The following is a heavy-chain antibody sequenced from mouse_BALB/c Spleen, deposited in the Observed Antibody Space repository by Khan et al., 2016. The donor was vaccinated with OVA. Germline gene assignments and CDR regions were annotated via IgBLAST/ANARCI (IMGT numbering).Heavy chain of an antibody. CDR3: ARISSYWYSDF. J-gene: IGHJ1*01. CDR1: GFTFTNYG. D-gene: IGHD6-2*01. Sequence: QIQLVQSGPELKKPGETVKISCKASGFTFTNYGMNWVKQAPGKDLKWMGWINTYTGEPKYGDDFKGRFVLSLETSASTAYLQISNLINEDKATYYCARISSYWYSDFWGAGTTVTVSS. V-gene: IGHV9-1*02. CDR2: INTYTGEP.